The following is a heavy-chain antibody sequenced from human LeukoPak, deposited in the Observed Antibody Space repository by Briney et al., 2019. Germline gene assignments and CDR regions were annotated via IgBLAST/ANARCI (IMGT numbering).Heavy chain of an antibody. D-gene: IGHD4-17*01. V-gene: IGHV3-15*07. Sequence: GGSLRLSCAASGFTFSNAWMNWVRQAPGKGLEWVGRIKSKTDGGTTDYAAPVKGRFTISRDDSKHTLYLQMNSLKTEDTAVYYCTTDPADDYGDNYYYYGMDVWGQGTTVTVSS. CDR2: IKSKTDGGTT. J-gene: IGHJ6*02. CDR1: GFTFSNAW. CDR3: TTDPADDYGDNYYYYGMDV.